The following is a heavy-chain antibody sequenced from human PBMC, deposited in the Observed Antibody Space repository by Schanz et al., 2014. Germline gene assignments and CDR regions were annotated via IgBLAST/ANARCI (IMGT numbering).Heavy chain of an antibody. Sequence: EVQLLESGGGLVQPGGSLRLSCAAPGFTLSNYAMHWVRQTPDKGLEWGSGLSANGDSTFYSSSVKGRFTISRDISKNTLYLQMGSLRAEDVAVYYCARKSLVSAHYDSWGQGTLVTVSS. CDR3: ARKSLVSAHYDS. V-gene: IGHV3-64*01. CDR2: LSANGDST. J-gene: IGHJ4*02. D-gene: IGHD2-21*01. CDR1: GFTLSNYA.